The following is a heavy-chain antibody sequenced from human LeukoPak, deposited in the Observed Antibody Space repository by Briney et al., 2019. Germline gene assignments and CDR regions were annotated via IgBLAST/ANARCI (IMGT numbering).Heavy chain of an antibody. J-gene: IGHJ4*02. CDR1: VFTFSSHW. V-gene: IGHV3-7*01. Sequence: GGSPRLSCVASVFTFSSHWTNWGRQTPGKGLEWVANINQDASEKYYVDSVKGRFTISRDNAKYSLYLQMNSLRAEDTAVYFCARDSYRALEYWGQGTLVTVSS. CDR3: ARDSYRALEY. D-gene: IGHD1-14*01. CDR2: INQDASEK.